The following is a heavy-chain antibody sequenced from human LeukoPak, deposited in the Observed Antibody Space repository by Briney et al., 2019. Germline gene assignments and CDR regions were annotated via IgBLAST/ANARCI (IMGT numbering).Heavy chain of an antibody. CDR3: ARAGPYDAFDI. CDR1: GFTFSSYE. Sequence: GGSLRLSCAASGFTFSSYEMNWVRQAPGKGLEWVSYISSSGNTIYYADSVKGRFTISRDNSKNTLYLQMGSLRAEDMAVYYCARAGPYDAFDIWGQGTMVTVSS. V-gene: IGHV3-48*03. J-gene: IGHJ3*02. CDR2: ISSSGNTI.